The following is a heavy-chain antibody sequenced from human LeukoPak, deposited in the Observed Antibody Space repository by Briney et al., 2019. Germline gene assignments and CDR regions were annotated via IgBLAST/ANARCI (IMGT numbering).Heavy chain of an antibody. V-gene: IGHV3-21*01. J-gene: IGHJ1*01. D-gene: IGHD3-22*01. CDR2: ISSSSSYI. Sequence: PGGSLRLSCAASGFTFSNYSMNWVRQAPGKGLEWVSSISSSSSYIYYADSVKGRFTISRDNAKNSLYLQMNSLRAEDTAVYYCARDPAEGYYDSSGYYIDFQHWGQGTLVTVSS. CDR3: ARDPAEGYYDSSGYYIDFQH. CDR1: GFTFSNYS.